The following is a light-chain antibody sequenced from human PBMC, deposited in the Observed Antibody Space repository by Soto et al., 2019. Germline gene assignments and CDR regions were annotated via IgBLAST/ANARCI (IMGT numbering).Light chain of an antibody. V-gene: IGLV1-44*01. CDR3: AAWDDSLNGRV. CDR2: NNN. CDR1: SSNIGSNT. Sequence: QSVLTQPPSASGTPGQRVTISCSGSSSNIGSNTVNWYQQLPGTAPKLLIYNNNQRPSGVPDRFSGSKSGTSASLAISGLQSEDEADYYCAAWDDSLNGRVFGGGTKLPS. J-gene: IGLJ2*01.